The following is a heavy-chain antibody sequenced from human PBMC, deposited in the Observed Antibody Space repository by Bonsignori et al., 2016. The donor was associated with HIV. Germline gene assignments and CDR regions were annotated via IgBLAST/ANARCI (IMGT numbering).Heavy chain of an antibody. V-gene: IGHV4-38-2*01. Sequence: QVQLQESGPRLVRPSETLSLTCAVSGYSISSGFYWDWIRQTPERGLEWIGSIFFSGDTYDNPSLTSRVTMSVDTSKNHFSLTLTSVTAADTAIYYCARLVHSNYADYWGQGTLVTVSS. CDR2: IFFSGDT. J-gene: IGHJ4*02. D-gene: IGHD4/OR15-4a*01. CDR3: ARLVHSNYADY. CDR1: GYSISSGFY.